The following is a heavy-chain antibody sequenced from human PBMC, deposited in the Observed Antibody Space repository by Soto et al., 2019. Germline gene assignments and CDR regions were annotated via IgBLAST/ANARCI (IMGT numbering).Heavy chain of an antibody. V-gene: IGHV1-3*01. CDR1: GYTFTSYA. J-gene: IGHJ6*02. D-gene: IGHD5-12*01. CDR3: ARDRPFPRRDGYRSYGMDV. Sequence: RASVKVSCKASGYTFTSYAMHWVRQAPGQRLEWMGWINAGNGNTKYSQKFQGRVTITRDTSASTAYMELSSLRSEDTAVYYCARDRPFPRRDGYRSYGMDVWGQGTTVTVSS. CDR2: INAGNGNT.